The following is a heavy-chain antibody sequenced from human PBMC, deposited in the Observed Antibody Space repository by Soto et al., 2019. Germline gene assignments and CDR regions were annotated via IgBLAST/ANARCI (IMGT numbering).Heavy chain of an antibody. CDR1: GFTFSSYG. V-gene: IGHV3-33*01. CDR2: IWYDGSNE. J-gene: IGHJ4*02. D-gene: IGHD1-1*01. CDR3: ARGNGNFYGTRDY. Sequence: QVQLVESGGGMVQPGRSLRLSCAASGFTFSSYGMHWVRQAPGKGLEWVAVIWYDGSNEYYADSVKGRFTISRDNSNNMVYLQMNSLRVEDTAVYYCARGNGNFYGTRDYSGQGTLVTVSS.